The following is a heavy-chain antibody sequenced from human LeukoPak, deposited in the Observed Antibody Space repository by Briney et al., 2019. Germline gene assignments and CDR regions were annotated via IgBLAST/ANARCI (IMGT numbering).Heavy chain of an antibody. D-gene: IGHD6-6*01. J-gene: IGHJ4*02. V-gene: IGHV3-23*01. CDR3: AKRVPYSSSSVYFDS. CDR1: GFTFSAFG. CDR2: ITHSGDGT. Sequence: GGSLRLSCAASGFTFSAFGMTWVRQAPGKGLEWVSAITHSGDGTYYANSVKGRFTVSRDNSKNTLYLQLNSLRAEDTAVYYCAKRVPYSSSSVYFDSWGQGTRVTVSS.